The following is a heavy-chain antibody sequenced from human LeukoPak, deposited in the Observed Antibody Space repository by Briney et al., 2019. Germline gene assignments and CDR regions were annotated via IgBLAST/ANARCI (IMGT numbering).Heavy chain of an antibody. CDR3: ATRLDSSGYYYFDY. CDR1: GGTFSSYA. V-gene: IGHV1-69*13. D-gene: IGHD3-22*01. CDR2: IIPIFGTA. J-gene: IGHJ4*02. Sequence: ASVKVSCKASGGTFSSYAISWVRQAPGQGLEWMGGIIPIFGTANYAQKFQGRATITADESTSTAYMELSSLRSEDTAVYYCATRLDSSGYYYFDYWGQGTLVTVSS.